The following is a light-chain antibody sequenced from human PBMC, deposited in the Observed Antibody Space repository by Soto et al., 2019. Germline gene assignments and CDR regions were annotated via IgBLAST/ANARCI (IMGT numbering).Light chain of an antibody. CDR2: DAS. CDR3: QQYYNYPET. J-gene: IGKJ1*01. V-gene: IGKV1-5*01. CDR1: QTISSW. Sequence: DIQMTQSPSTLSGSVGDRVTITCRASQTISSWLAWYQQKPGKAPKLLIYDASSLESGVPSRFSGSGSGTEFTLTISSLQPDDFATYYCQQYYNYPETFGQGTKVDIK.